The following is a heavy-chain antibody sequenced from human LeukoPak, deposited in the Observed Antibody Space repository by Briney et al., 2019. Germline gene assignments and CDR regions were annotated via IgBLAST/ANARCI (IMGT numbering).Heavy chain of an antibody. J-gene: IGHJ4*02. CDR3: AKDLKFNYVWEAGF. CDR1: GFNFNNYG. V-gene: IGHV3-23*01. Sequence: RGSLRLSCAASGFNFNNYGMSWVRQAPGKGLECVSAISGSGAITYYADSVKGRFTISRDNSKNTLYLQMNSLRAEDTAVYYCAKDLKFNYVWEAGFWGQGTLVTVSS. D-gene: IGHD3-16*01. CDR2: ISGSGAIT.